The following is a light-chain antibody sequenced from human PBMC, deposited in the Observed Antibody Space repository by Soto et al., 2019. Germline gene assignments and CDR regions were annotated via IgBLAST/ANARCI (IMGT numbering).Light chain of an antibody. CDR3: HQYDTDST. J-gene: IGKJ1*01. Sequence: DIHMTQSPSTVSASVGDTVIITCRASQTIRQWLAWYQQRPGKAPNLLIYDASSLESGVPSRFSGSGSGTEFTLTITNLQPDDFATYYCHQYDTDSTFGPGTKVDIK. V-gene: IGKV1-5*01. CDR2: DAS. CDR1: QTIRQW.